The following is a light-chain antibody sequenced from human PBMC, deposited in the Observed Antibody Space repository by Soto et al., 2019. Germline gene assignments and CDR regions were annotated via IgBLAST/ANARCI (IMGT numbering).Light chain of an antibody. CDR1: QSISSW. J-gene: IGKJ1*01. V-gene: IGKV1-5*01. CDR2: DAS. CDR3: QQYNSYSA. Sequence: DIPMTQSPSTLSASVGDRVTITCRASQSISSWLAWYQQKPGKAPKLLIYDASSLESGVPSRFSGSGSATEFTITISSLQPDDFATYYCQQYNSYSAFGQGTKVEIK.